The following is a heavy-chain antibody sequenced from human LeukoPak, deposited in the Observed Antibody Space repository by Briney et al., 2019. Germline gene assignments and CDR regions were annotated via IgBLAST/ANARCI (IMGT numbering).Heavy chain of an antibody. CDR3: ARSDYYDSSGYYGSPSRGDAFDI. CDR2: IYYSGST. CDR1: GGSISSSSYY. J-gene: IGHJ3*02. V-gene: IGHV4-39*07. Sequence: SETLSLTCTVSGGSISSSSYYWGWIRQPPGKGLEWIGSIYYSGSTYYNPSLKSRVTISVDTSKNQFSLKLSSVTAADTAVYYCARSDYYDSSGYYGSPSRGDAFDIWGQGTMVTVSS. D-gene: IGHD3-22*01.